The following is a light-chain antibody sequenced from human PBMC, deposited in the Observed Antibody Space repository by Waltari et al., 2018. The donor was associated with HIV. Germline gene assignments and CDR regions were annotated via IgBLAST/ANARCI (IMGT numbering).Light chain of an antibody. Sequence: QSALTQPRSVSGSPGQSVTISCTGTSSDVGGYNYVPWYQPHPGKAPKLMIDDVSKRPSGVPDRFSGSKSGNTASLTISGLQAEDEADYYCCSYAGSYTLVVFGGGTKLTVL. CDR2: DVS. CDR1: SSDVGGYNY. V-gene: IGLV2-11*01. CDR3: CSYAGSYTLVV. J-gene: IGLJ2*01.